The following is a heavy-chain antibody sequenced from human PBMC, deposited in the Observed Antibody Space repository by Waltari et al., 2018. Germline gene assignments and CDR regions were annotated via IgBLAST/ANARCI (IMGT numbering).Heavy chain of an antibody. J-gene: IGHJ4*02. V-gene: IGHV3-7*01. CDR1: GVTFTAHW. CDR2: IRKDGSGT. D-gene: IGHD6-25*01. CDR3: ARVFRRGSAWPFDY. Sequence: EVQLVESGGDLVQAGGVLRPSCVASGVTFTAHWMAWVRQAPGKGLEWVATIRKDGSGTEYVESVKGRFTISRDNAKNSLFLQMNSLRAEDTAFYYCARVFRRGSAWPFDYWGQGTPLTVSS.